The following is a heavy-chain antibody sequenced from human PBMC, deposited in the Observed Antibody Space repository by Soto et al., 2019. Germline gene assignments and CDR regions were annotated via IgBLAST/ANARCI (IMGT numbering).Heavy chain of an antibody. CDR2: IYYTGST. D-gene: IGHD3-22*01. V-gene: IGHV4-4*07. CDR3: AREGGYFDSSGSGVYHYYGVDV. CDR1: GGPISPYY. J-gene: IGHJ6*02. Sequence: SETLSLTCTVSGGPISPYYWSWIRQPAGKGLEWIGRIYYTGSTNYNPPLKSRISMSLDTARNQISLKVNFVTAADTAVYYCAREGGYFDSSGSGVYHYYGVDVWGRGTTVTVS.